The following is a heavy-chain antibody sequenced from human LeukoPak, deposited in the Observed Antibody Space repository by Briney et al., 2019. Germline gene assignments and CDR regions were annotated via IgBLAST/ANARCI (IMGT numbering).Heavy chain of an antibody. V-gene: IGHV1-8*01. Sequence: ASVKVSCKASGYTFTSYDINWVRQATGQGLEWMGWMNPNSGNTGYAQKFQGRVTMTRNTSISTAYMELSSLGSEDTAVYYCARGRSLYYDSSGYYQNWFDPWGQGTLVTVSS. D-gene: IGHD3-22*01. J-gene: IGHJ5*02. CDR1: GYTFTSYD. CDR2: MNPNSGNT. CDR3: ARGRSLYYDSSGYYQNWFDP.